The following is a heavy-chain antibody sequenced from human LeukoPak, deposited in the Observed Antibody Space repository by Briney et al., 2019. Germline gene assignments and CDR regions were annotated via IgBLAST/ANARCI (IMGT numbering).Heavy chain of an antibody. CDR3: AKAADSGWYRYYFDS. J-gene: IGHJ4*02. CDR1: GFAFSSYA. Sequence: GGSLRLSCAASGFAFSSYAMSWVRQAPGKGLEWVSAISGSGDSTYYADSVKGRFTISRDNSKNTLYLQMNSLRAEDSAVYYCAKAADSGWYRYYFDSWGQGTLVTVSS. CDR2: ISGSGDST. V-gene: IGHV3-23*01. D-gene: IGHD6-19*01.